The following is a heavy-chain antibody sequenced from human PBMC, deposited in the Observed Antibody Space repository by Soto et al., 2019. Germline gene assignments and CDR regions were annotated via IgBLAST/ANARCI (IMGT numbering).Heavy chain of an antibody. CDR1: GFTFSGYA. Sequence: QPGGSLRLSCAASGFTFSGYAMSWVRQAPGKGLEWVSSIRGSGVTTYYADSVKGRFTISRDNSKNTLYLQMNSLRVEDTAVYYCAKIPWGPTTLEPDFDYWGQGTLVTVSS. D-gene: IGHD3-16*01. CDR3: AKIPWGPTTLEPDFDY. CDR2: IRGSGVTT. V-gene: IGHV3-23*01. J-gene: IGHJ4*02.